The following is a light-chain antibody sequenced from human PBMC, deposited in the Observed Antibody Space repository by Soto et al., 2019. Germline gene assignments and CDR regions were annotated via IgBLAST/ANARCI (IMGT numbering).Light chain of an antibody. Sequence: SYELTQPPSVSVAPGQTARITCGGDNLGSKSVHWYQQKPGQAPVLVVYDDSDRPSGIPERFSGSNSGNTATLTISRVGAGDEADYYCQVWDDDSDHHVFGTGTRV. J-gene: IGLJ1*01. CDR2: DDS. V-gene: IGLV3-21*02. CDR1: NLGSKS. CDR3: QVWDDDSDHHV.